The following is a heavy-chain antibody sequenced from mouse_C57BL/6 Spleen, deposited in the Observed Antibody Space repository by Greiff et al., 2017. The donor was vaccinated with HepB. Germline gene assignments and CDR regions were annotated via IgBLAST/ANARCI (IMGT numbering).Heavy chain of an antibody. Sequence: DVKLVESGGGLVKPGGSLKLSCAASGFTFSSYAMSWVRQTPEKRLEWVATISDGGSYTYYPDNVKGRFTISRDNAKNNLYLQMSHLKSEDTAMYYCARDGTMVTTAWFAYWGQGTLVTVSA. CDR1: GFTFSSYA. CDR2: ISDGGSYT. J-gene: IGHJ3*01. CDR3: ARDGTMVTTAWFAY. V-gene: IGHV5-4*01. D-gene: IGHD2-2*01.